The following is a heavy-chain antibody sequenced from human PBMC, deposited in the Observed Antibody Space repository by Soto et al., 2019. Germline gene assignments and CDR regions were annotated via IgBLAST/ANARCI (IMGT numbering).Heavy chain of an antibody. J-gene: IGHJ4*02. V-gene: IGHV3-23*01. CDR3: AKDWQEPYPPPRYIKFDN. CDR2: ISGSGGST. D-gene: IGHD3-9*01. CDR1: GFTFNSFA. Sequence: PGGSLRLSCAASGFTFNSFAMSLVRQAPGKGLEWVSTISGSGGSTFYADSVKGRFTISRDNSKNTVYLRMSSLRAEDTAVYYCAKDWQEPYPPPRYIKFDNWGQGPLATVSP.